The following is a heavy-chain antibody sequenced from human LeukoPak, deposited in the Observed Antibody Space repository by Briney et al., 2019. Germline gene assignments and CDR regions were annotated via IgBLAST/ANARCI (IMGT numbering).Heavy chain of an antibody. V-gene: IGHV3-21*06. J-gene: IGHJ6*03. CDR1: GFTFSDYS. D-gene: IGHD2-2*01. CDR3: ATSGGFVLPNAITGNWYMDV. CDR2: ITSAGGYR. Sequence: KPGRSLRLSCGASGFTFSDYSMNWVRQAPGKGLAWVASITSAGGYRYYADSVKGRFTISRDNAQNSLFLQMDSLRPEDTAVYFCATSGGFVLPNAITGNWYMDVWGRGTTVTVSS.